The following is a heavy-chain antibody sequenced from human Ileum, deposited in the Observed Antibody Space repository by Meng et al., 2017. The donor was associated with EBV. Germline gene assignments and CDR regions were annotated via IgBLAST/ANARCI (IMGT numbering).Heavy chain of an antibody. D-gene: IGHD7-27*01. Sequence: QVQLTESGLRLVTPSGTLTLTCAVSGGSITNNNWSWVRQPPGQGLEWIGEISQSGSTYYNPSLKSRVTISGDKSKNNFSLRLSSVTAADTAEYYCAKRTGDRGDYFDYWGQGALVTVSS. CDR3: AKRTGDRGDYFDY. CDR1: GGSITNNNW. J-gene: IGHJ4*02. V-gene: IGHV4-4*02. CDR2: ISQSGST.